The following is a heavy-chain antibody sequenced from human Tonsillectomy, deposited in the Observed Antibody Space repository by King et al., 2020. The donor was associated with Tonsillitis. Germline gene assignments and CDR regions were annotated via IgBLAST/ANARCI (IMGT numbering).Heavy chain of an antibody. Sequence: VQLVQSGGGVVQPGRSLRVSCAASGFTFSSYGMHWVRQAPGKGLEWVAVISYDGSNKYYAESVKGRFTISRDNSKNTLYLQMNSLRAEDPAVYYCAKEALAVVGTGDFQHWGQGTLVTVSS. V-gene: IGHV3-30*18. CDR2: ISYDGSNK. D-gene: IGHD6-19*01. CDR3: AKEALAVVGTGDFQH. J-gene: IGHJ1*01. CDR1: GFTFSSYG.